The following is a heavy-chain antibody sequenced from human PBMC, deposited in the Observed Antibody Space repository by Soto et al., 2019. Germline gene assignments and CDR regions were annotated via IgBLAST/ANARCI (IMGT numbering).Heavy chain of an antibody. CDR1: GFIFKDFA. CDR2: ITTSGDIT. CDR3: TKGDSSGFFDPSTGYSTPDH. D-gene: IGHD2-15*01. V-gene: IGHV3-23*01. Sequence: DVQLFESGGGSVEPGESLRLSCAASGFIFKDFAMSWVRQAPGRGLEWVSTITTSGDITYSADSVRGRFTISRDNSANTLFLQMSSLRGDDTATYYCTKGDSSGFFDPSTGYSTPDHWGQGTLVTVSS. J-gene: IGHJ5*02.